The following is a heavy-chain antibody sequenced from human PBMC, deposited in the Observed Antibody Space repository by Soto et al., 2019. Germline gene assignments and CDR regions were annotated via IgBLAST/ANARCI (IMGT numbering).Heavy chain of an antibody. CDR2: INPNSGGT. V-gene: IGHV1-2*04. CDR3: ARGDAAAGFFDY. D-gene: IGHD6-13*01. J-gene: IGHJ4*02. CDR1: GYTFTGYY. Sequence: GASVKVSCKASGYTFTGYYMHWVRQAPGQGLEWMGWINPNSGGTNYAQKFQGWVTMTRDTSISTAYMELRSLRSDDTAVYYCARGDAAAGFFDYWGQGPLVTVSS.